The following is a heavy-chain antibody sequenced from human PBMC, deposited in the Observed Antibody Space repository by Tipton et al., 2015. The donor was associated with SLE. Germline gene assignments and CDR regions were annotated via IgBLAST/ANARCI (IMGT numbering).Heavy chain of an antibody. V-gene: IGHV3-13*01. D-gene: IGHD3-16*01. J-gene: IGHJ3*01. Sequence: PRLSCAASGFTFSSYDMHWVRQGTGKGLEWVSAIGTAGDTYYPGSVKGRFTISRENAKHSLYLQMTNLRAGDTAVYYCARGGSDAFDFWGQGTRVTVSS. CDR1: GFTFSSYD. CDR3: ARGGSDAFDF. CDR2: IGTAGDT.